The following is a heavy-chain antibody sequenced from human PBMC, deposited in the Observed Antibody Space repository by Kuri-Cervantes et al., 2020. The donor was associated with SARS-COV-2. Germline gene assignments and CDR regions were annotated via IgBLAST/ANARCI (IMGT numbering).Heavy chain of an antibody. D-gene: IGHD6-6*01. J-gene: IGHJ3*02. Sequence: ESLKISCAASGFTFSSYSMNWIRQPPGKGLEWIGSIYYSGSTYYNPSLKSRVTISVDTSKNQFSLKLSSVTAADTAVYYCARPSIAARADAFDTWGQGTMVTVSS. CDR3: ARPSIAARADAFDT. V-gene: IGHV4-39*01. CDR1: GFTFSSYS. CDR2: IYYSGST.